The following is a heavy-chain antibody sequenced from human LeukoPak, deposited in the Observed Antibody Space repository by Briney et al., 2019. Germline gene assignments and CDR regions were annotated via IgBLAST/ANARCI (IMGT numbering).Heavy chain of an antibody. CDR2: IKQDGSDK. J-gene: IGHJ4*02. V-gene: IGHV3-7*03. D-gene: IGHD4-23*01. CDR3: ARKTVVGSYFDY. Sequence: GGSLRLSCAASGFTFSNYWMSWVRQAPGKGLEWVGNIKQDGSDKYYIDSVKGRFTISRDDAKNSLYLQMNSLRAEDTAVYYCARKTVVGSYFDYWGQGTPVTVSS. CDR1: GFTFSNYW.